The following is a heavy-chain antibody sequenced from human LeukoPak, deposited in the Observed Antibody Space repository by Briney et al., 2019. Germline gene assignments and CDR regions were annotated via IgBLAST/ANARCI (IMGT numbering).Heavy chain of an antibody. J-gene: IGHJ4*02. CDR2: LGNDGSHK. CDR1: GFSITTNG. V-gene: IGHV3-30*02. D-gene: IGHD2-2*03. Sequence: PGGSLRLSCAASGFSITTNGMHWVRQAPGKGLEWVAFLGNDGSHKYYVDSAKGRFTVSRDESKNTLYLQMITLTKEDTALYYCAKDGGSRGYSGAFDAWGQGTLVIVSS. CDR3: AKDGGSRGYSGAFDA.